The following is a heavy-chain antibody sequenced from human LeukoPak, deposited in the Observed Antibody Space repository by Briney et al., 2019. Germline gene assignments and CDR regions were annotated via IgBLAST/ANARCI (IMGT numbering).Heavy chain of an antibody. Sequence: GSSVKVSCKASGGTFSSYAISWVRQAPGQGLEWMGWISAYNGNTNYAQKLQGRVTMTTDTSTSTAYMELRSLRSDDTAVYYCARRFPLNKYFDYWGQGTLVTVSS. D-gene: IGHD1/OR15-1a*01. CDR3: ARRFPLNKYFDY. V-gene: IGHV1-18*01. J-gene: IGHJ4*02. CDR1: GGTFSSYA. CDR2: ISAYNGNT.